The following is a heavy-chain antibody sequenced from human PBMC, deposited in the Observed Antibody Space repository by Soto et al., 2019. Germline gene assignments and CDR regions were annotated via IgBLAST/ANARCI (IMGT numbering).Heavy chain of an antibody. CDR2: ITPYNGNT. J-gene: IGHJ4*02. CDR1: GYTFTTSG. D-gene: IGHD3-22*01. V-gene: IGHV1-18*01. Sequence: QVQLVQSGAEVQKPGASVKVSCKASGYTFTTSGISWVRQAPGQGLEWMGWITPYNGNTNYIQKLQDRVTMTTDTSTSTGYMELRSLRSDDTAVYYCARLDYDRTGAFDYWGQGTLVTVSS. CDR3: ARLDYDRTGAFDY.